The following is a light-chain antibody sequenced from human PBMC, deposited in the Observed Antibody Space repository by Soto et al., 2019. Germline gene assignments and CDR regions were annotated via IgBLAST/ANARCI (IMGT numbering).Light chain of an antibody. J-gene: IGKJ2*01. V-gene: IGKV1-5*03. CDR2: RAS. CDR1: QSVSNW. CDR3: QEYNEYPYT. Sequence: DIQMTQSPSTLSASVGDRVTITCRASQSVSNWLAWYRQKPGKAPKLLIYRASSLESGVPSRFSGSGSGTEFTLTISSLQPDDFATYYCQEYNEYPYTFGQATKLDIK.